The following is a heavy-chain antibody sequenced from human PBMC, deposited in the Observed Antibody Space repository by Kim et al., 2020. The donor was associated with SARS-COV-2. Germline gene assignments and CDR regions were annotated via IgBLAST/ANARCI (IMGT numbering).Heavy chain of an antibody. CDR2: ISYDGSNK. D-gene: IGHD3-3*01. CDR3: ARGGGVTIFGVAKTRPDY. CDR1: GFTFSSYA. Sequence: GGSLRLSCAASGFTFSSYAMHWVRQAPGKGLEWVAVISYDGSNKYYVDSVKGRFTISRDNSKNTLYLQMNSLRAEDTAVYYCARGGGVTIFGVAKTRPDYWGQGTLVTVSS. J-gene: IGHJ4*02. V-gene: IGHV3-30*04.